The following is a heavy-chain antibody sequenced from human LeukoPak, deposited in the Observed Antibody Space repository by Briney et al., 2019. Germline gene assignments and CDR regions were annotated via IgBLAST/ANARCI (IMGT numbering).Heavy chain of an antibody. CDR1: GGSISSYY. J-gene: IGHJ4*02. V-gene: IGHV4-4*07. Sequence: SETLSLTCTVSGGSISSYYWSWIRQPAGKGLEWIGRIYTSGSTNYNPSLKSRVTMSVDTSKNQFSLKLSSVTAADTAVYYCASEAAAVIKIDYWGQGTLVTVSS. CDR3: ASEAAAVIKIDY. D-gene: IGHD6-13*01. CDR2: IYTSGST.